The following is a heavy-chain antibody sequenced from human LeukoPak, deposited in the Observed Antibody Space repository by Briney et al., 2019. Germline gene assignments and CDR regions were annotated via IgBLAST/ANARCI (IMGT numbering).Heavy chain of an antibody. CDR1: GFSLSSSGMR. CDR3: ALSGGYYDSSGYAIGY. CDR2: IDWDGEK. J-gene: IGHJ4*02. V-gene: IGHV2-70*04. D-gene: IGHD3-22*01. Sequence: SGPTLVNPTQTLTLTCTFSGFSLSSSGMRWSWIRQPPGKALEWLARIDWDGEKFYSTSLKTRLTISKDTSKNQVVLRMTNMDPVDTATYYCALSGGYYDSSGYAIGYWGQGTLVAVSS.